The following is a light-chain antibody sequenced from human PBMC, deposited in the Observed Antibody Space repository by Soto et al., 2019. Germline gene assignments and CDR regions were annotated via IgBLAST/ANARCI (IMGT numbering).Light chain of an antibody. J-gene: IGKJ4*01. CDR1: QSVSSSY. V-gene: IGKV3-20*01. Sequence: EIVXTQSPGTLSLSPGERATLSCRASQSVSSSYLAWYQQKPGQAPRLLIYGASSRATGSPDRVSGSGSGTDFTLTISRLEPEDFAVYYCQQYGRSPLTFGGGTKVDIK. CDR3: QQYGRSPLT. CDR2: GAS.